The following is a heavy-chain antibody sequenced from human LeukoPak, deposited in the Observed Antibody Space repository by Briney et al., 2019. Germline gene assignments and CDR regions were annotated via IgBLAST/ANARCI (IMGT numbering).Heavy chain of an antibody. Sequence: PGGSLRLSCAASGFTFSSYTMNWVRQAPGKGLGWVSFISSSSSYIYYADSVKGRFTISRDNAKNSLYLQMNSLRAEDTAVYYCATGYGSGSYYWGQGTLVTVSS. D-gene: IGHD3-10*01. J-gene: IGHJ4*02. CDR1: GFTFSSYT. V-gene: IGHV3-21*01. CDR3: ATGYGSGSYY. CDR2: ISSSSSYI.